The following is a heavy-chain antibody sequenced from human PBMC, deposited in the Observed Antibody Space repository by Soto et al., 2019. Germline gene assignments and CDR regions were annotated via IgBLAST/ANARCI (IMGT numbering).Heavy chain of an antibody. CDR1: GDSISSVGYY. Sequence: QVQLQESGPGLVKPSQTLSLSCTVSGDSISSVGYYWSWIRQHPGKGLEWIGHIYYSGTTYYNPSLKRRVTISLDTSENQFSLKLSSVTAADTAVYYCARSDEDCSSSSCFQYWFDPWGQGTLVTVSP. D-gene: IGHD2-2*01. CDR3: ARSDEDCSSSSCFQYWFDP. J-gene: IGHJ5*02. V-gene: IGHV4-31*03. CDR2: IYYSGTT.